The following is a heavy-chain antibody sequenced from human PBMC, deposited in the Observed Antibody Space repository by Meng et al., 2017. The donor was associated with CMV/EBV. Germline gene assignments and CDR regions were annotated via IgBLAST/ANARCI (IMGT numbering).Heavy chain of an antibody. J-gene: IGHJ6*02. CDR1: GGSISSYY. CDR3: ARLGKNYYGMDV. Sequence: SETLSLTCTVSGGSISSYYWSWIRQPPGKGLEWIGYIYYNGSTNYNPSLKSRVTISVDTSKNQFPLKLSSVTAAATAVQYCARLGKNYYGMDVWGQGTTVTVSS. V-gene: IGHV4-59*01. CDR2: IYYNGST.